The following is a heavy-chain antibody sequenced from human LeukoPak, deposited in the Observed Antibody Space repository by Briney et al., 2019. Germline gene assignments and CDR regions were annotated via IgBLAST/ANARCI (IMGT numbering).Heavy chain of an antibody. CDR2: ISGSGGRT. V-gene: IGHV3-23*01. J-gene: IGHJ4*02. Sequence: GGSLRLSCPASALTFSTYATSWVRHPPGKGLEWVSAISGSGGRTYYAGSVKGRFTIPRDNSKNTLFLQMNSLRAEDTAVYYCAKNKSPPGFGEFTFDYWGQGTLVTVSS. CDR1: ALTFSTYA. CDR3: AKNKSPPGFGEFTFDY. D-gene: IGHD3-10*01.